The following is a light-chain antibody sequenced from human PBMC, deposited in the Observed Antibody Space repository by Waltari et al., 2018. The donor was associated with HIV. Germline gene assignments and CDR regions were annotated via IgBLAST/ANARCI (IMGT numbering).Light chain of an antibody. V-gene: IGLV1-47*01. CDR3: VVWDDSLSGVV. J-gene: IGLJ2*01. CDR2: RVN. CDR1: SSNIGSNN. Sequence: QSVVTQSPSASGTPGQSVTISCSGSSSNIGSNNVFWYQHLPGTAPKLLIYRVNQRPAGGPVRISGSRSGTSASLAISGLRSEEEAVYDCVVWDDSLSGVVFGGGTRLTVL.